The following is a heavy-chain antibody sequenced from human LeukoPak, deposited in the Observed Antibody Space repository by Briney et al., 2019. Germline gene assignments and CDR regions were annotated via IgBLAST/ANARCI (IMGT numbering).Heavy chain of an antibody. V-gene: IGHV3-30*03. CDR1: GFTFSSYG. D-gene: IGHD3-9*01. CDR3: ARSLLRYFDWLSPGELLGDAFDI. Sequence: PGGSLRLSCAASGFTFSSYGMHWVRQAPGKGLEWVAVISYDGSNKYYADSVKGRFTVSRDNSKNTLYLQMNSLRAEDTAVYYCARSLLRYFDWLSPGELLGDAFDIWGQGTLVTVSS. CDR2: ISYDGSNK. J-gene: IGHJ3*02.